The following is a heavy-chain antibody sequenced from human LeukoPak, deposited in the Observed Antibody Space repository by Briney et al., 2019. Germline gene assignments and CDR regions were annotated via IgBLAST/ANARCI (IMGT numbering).Heavy chain of an antibody. Sequence: SETLSPTCTVSGYSISSGYYWGWIRQPPGKGLEWIGSIYHSGSTYYNPSLKSRVTISVDTSKNQLSLKLSSVTAADTAVYYCARDSGRRFDYWGQGTLVTVSS. D-gene: IGHD2-15*01. CDR1: GYSISSGYY. CDR2: IYHSGST. CDR3: ARDSGRRFDY. V-gene: IGHV4-38-2*02. J-gene: IGHJ4*02.